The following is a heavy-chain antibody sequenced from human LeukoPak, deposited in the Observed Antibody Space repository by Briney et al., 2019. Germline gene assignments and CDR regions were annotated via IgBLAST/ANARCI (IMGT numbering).Heavy chain of an antibody. CDR1: GFTFSSYA. CDR3: AKDAKLWFGETGDY. CDR2: IIGSGVTT. Sequence: PGGSLRLSCAASGFTFSSYAMSWVRQAPGKGLEWVSAIIGSGVTTYYADSVKGRFTISRDNSKNTLCLQLNSLRADDTAVYYCAKDAKLWFGETGDYWGQGTLVTVSS. V-gene: IGHV3-23*01. D-gene: IGHD3-10*01. J-gene: IGHJ4*02.